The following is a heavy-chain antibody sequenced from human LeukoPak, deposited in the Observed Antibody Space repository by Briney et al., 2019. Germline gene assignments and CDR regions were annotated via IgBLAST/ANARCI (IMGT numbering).Heavy chain of an antibody. J-gene: IGHJ3*02. CDR3: ARGGTGHYCSSTSCYLARVFDI. Sequence: ASLKVSFKASGYTFTSYGISWVRQAPGQGLEWIGWISAYNGNTNYAQKIQGRVTMTTDTSTSTAYMVLLSLRSDYTAVYYGARGGTGHYCSSTSCYLARVFDIWGQGTMVTVSS. CDR1: GYTFTSYG. CDR2: ISAYNGNT. D-gene: IGHD2-2*01. V-gene: IGHV1-18*01.